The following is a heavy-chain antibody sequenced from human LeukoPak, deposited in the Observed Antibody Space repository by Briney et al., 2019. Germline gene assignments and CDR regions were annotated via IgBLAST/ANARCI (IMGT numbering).Heavy chain of an antibody. D-gene: IGHD2-2*01. Sequence: GRSLRLSCAASGFTFSSYGMHWVRQAPGKGLEWVAVIWYDGSNKYYADSVKGRFTISRDNSKNTLYLRMNSLRAEDTAVYYCARERGDCSSTSCYAHWFDPWGQGTLVTVSS. CDR2: IWYDGSNK. J-gene: IGHJ5*02. CDR3: ARERGDCSSTSCYAHWFDP. V-gene: IGHV3-33*01. CDR1: GFTFSSYG.